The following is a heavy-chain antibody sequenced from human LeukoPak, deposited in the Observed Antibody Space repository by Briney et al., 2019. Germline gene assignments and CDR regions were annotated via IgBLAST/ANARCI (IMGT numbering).Heavy chain of an antibody. J-gene: IGHJ4*02. V-gene: IGHV1-69*05. CDR2: IIPIFGTA. Sequence: SVKVSCKASGGTFSSYAISWVRQAPGQGLEWMGGIIPIFGTANYAQKFQGRVTITTDESTSTAYMELSSLRSEDTAVYYCAGSAGYSSGWAQRFDYWGQGILVTVSS. CDR1: GGTFSSYA. CDR3: AGSAGYSSGWAQRFDY. D-gene: IGHD6-19*01.